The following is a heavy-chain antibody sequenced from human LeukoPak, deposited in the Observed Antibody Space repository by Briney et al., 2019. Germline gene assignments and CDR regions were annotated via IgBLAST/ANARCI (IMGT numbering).Heavy chain of an antibody. CDR3: ARDCSGGSCYGAFDI. V-gene: IGHV4-30-4*01. CDR2: IYDSGST. Sequence: PSETLSLTCTVSGASIRSGDYYWSWIRQPPGKGLEWIGYIYDSGSTYYNPSLKSRITISVDTSENRFSLKLSSVTATDTAVYYCARDCSGGSCYGAFDIWGQGTLVTVSS. D-gene: IGHD2-15*01. CDR1: GASIRSGDYY. J-gene: IGHJ4*02.